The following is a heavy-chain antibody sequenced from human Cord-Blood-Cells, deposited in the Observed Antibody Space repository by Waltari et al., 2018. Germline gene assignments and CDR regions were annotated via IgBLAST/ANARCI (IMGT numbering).Heavy chain of an antibody. CDR1: GGTFSSYA. CDR3: ASQSYDYVWGSYRSNWFDP. D-gene: IGHD3-16*02. CDR2: IIPIFGTA. J-gene: IGHJ5*02. V-gene: IGHV1-69*12. Sequence: QVQLVQSGAEVKKPGSSVKVSCKASGGTFSSYAISWLRPAPGQGLEWMGGIIPIFGTANYAQKFQGRVTITADESTSTAYMELSSLRSEDTAVYYCASQSYDYVWGSYRSNWFDPWGQGTLVTVSS.